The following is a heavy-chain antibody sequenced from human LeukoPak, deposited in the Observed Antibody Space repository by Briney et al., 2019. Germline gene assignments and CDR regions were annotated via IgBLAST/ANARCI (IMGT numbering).Heavy chain of an antibody. CDR2: ISSSSSYI. D-gene: IGHD4-23*01. CDR3: ARETNSPDAFDI. CDR1: GFTFSSYS. Sequence: PGGSLRLSCAASGFTFSSYSMNWVRQAPGKGLEWVSSISSSSSYIYYADSVKGRFTISRDNAKNSLYLQMNSLRAEDTAVYYFARETNSPDAFDIWGQGTMVTVSS. J-gene: IGHJ3*02. V-gene: IGHV3-21*01.